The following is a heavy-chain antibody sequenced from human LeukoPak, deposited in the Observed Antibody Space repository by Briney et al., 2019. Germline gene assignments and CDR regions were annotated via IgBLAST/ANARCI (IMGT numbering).Heavy chain of an antibody. V-gene: IGHV1-18*01. CDR1: GYTFTIYG. D-gene: IGHD2-2*01. CDR2: ISAYNGNT. CDR3: ARGGGQCSSASCYRD. Sequence: ASVTVSCTASGYTFTIYGISWVRQAPGQGLEWMGWISAYNGNTNYAQKLQGRVTMTTDTSTSTAYMELRSLRSDDTAVYYCARGGGQCSSASCYRDWGQGTLVTVSS. J-gene: IGHJ4*02.